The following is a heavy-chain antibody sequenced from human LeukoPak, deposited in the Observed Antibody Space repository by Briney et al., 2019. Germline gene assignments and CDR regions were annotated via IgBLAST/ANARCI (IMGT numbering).Heavy chain of an antibody. J-gene: IGHJ4*02. CDR2: IYYSGST. CDR1: GGSVSSGRYY. D-gene: IGHD5-12*01. CDR3: ARGLNSGWYVDY. Sequence: SETLSLTCTVSGGSVSSGRYYWSWIRQPPGKGLEWIGYIYYSGSTNYNPSLKSRVTISVDTSKNQFSLKLSSVTAADTAVYYCARGLNSGWYVDYWGQGTLVTVSS. V-gene: IGHV4-61*01.